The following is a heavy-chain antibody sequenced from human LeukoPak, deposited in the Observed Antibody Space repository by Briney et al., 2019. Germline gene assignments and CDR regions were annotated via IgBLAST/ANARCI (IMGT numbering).Heavy chain of an antibody. CDR3: SRDGNFDF. D-gene: IGHD1-26*01. CDR1: GSTFTFYY. V-gene: IGHV1-2*07. CDR2: VNPYSGDT. J-gene: IGHJ4*02. Sequence: ASVTVSFTASGSTFTFYYMHWVRQAPGQGLEWMGWVNPYSGDTNYAHEFQGRGTMTRNTSITTAYMELSSLRSDDTAVYYCSRDGNFDFWGQGTLVTVSS.